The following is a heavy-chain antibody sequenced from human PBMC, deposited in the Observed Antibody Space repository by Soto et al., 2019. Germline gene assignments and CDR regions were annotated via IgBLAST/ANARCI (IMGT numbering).Heavy chain of an antibody. Sequence: GGSLRLSCAASGFTFSSYAMHWVRQAPGKGLEWVAVISYDGSNKYYADSVKGRFTISRDNSQNTLYLQMNSLRAEDTAVYYCARGIVVVPAAAVYYYYYGMDVWGQGTTVTVSS. CDR2: ISYDGSNK. J-gene: IGHJ6*02. CDR1: GFTFSSYA. D-gene: IGHD2-2*01. CDR3: ARGIVVVPAAAVYYYYYGMDV. V-gene: IGHV3-30-3*01.